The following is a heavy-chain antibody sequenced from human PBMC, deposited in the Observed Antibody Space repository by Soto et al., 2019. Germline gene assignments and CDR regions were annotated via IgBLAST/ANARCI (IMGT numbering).Heavy chain of an antibody. D-gene: IGHD2-15*01. V-gene: IGHV4-59*01. CDR3: ARADPDASVGY. J-gene: IGHJ4*02. Sequence: PSETLSLTCTVSGASISSSYWSWIRQSPGKGLEWIGYISYSGSTYYNPSLKSRVTISADTSKNQFSLRMNSMIAADTAVYYCARADPDASVGYWGQGTLVTVSS. CDR1: GASISSSY. CDR2: ISYSGST.